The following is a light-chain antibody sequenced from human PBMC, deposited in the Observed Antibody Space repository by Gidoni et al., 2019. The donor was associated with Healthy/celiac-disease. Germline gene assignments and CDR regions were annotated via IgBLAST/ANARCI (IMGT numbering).Light chain of an antibody. V-gene: IGKV1-39*01. CDR3: QQSYSTPRT. CDR1: QSISSY. J-gene: IGKJ4*01. CDR2: AAS. Sequence: DLQMTQSPSSLSASVGDRVTITCRASQSISSYLNWYQQKPGKAPKLLIYAASSLQSVVPSRFSGSGSGTDFTLTISSLQPEDFATYYCQQSYSTPRTFXGXTKVEIK.